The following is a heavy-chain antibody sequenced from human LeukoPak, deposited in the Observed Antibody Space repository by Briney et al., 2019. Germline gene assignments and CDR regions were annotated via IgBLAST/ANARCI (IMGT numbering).Heavy chain of an antibody. CDR1: GGSISSGGYY. D-gene: IGHD6-13*01. CDR3: ARAGIAAAGFDY. V-gene: IGHV4-30-2*01. Sequence: PSQTLSLTCTVSGGSISSGGYYGSGIRQPPGKGLEWIGYIYHSGSTYYNPSLKSRVTISVDRSKNQFSLKLSSVTAADTAVYYCARAGIAAAGFDYWGQGTLVTVSS. CDR2: IYHSGST. J-gene: IGHJ4*02.